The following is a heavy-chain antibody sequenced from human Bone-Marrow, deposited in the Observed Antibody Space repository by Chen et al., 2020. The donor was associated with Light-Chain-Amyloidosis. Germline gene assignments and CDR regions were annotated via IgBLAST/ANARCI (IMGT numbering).Heavy chain of an antibody. CDR1: GFPFTTYW. CDR2: INTDGSEV. J-gene: IGHJ4*02. Sequence: EVHLVESGGGLVQPGGSLRLSCAASGFPFTTYWMTWVRQAPGKGLEWVANINTDGSEVYYVDSVEGRFTISRDNAANSLYLQMTSLRAEDTAVYFCAVAYCSVDCYSAGGFDYWGQGTLVTVSS. CDR3: AVAYCSVDCYSAGGFDY. D-gene: IGHD2-21*01. V-gene: IGHV3-7*01.